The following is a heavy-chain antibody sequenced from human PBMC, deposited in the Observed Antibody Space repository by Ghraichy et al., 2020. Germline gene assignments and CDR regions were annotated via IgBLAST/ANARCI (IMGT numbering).Heavy chain of an antibody. CDR2: IKSKTDGGTT. CDR3: TTEIVGAEDWDY. Sequence: GGSLRLSCAASGFTFSNAWMSWVRQAPGKGLEWVGRIKSKTDGGTTDYAAPVKGRFTISRDDSKNTLYLQMNSLKTEDTAVYYCTTEIVGAEDWDYWGQGTLVTVSS. D-gene: IGHD1-26*01. V-gene: IGHV3-15*01. CDR1: GFTFSNAW. J-gene: IGHJ4*02.